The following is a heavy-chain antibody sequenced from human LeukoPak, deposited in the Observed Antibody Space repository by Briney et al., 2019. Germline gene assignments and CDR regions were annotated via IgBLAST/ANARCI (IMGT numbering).Heavy chain of an antibody. Sequence: SETLSLTCAVYGGSFSCYYWSWIRQPPGKGLEWIGEINHSGSTNYNPSLKSRVTISVDTSKNQFSLKLSSVTAADTAVYYCARVGYPSCFDYWGQGTLVTVSS. CDR1: GGSFSCYY. J-gene: IGHJ4*02. D-gene: IGHD6-13*01. CDR3: ARVGYPSCFDY. V-gene: IGHV4-34*01. CDR2: INHSGST.